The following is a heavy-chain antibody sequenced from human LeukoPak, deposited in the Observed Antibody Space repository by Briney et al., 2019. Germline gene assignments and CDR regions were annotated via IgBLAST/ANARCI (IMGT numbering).Heavy chain of an antibody. V-gene: IGHV4-39*01. CDR2: IYYSGST. Sequence: SETLSLTCTVSGGSISSSSYYWGWIRQPPGKGLEWIGSIYYSGSTYYNPSLKSRVTISVDTSKNQFSLKLSSVTAADTAVYYCARGEQLVGGDFDYWGQGTLVTVSS. J-gene: IGHJ4*02. CDR1: GGSISSSSYY. D-gene: IGHD6-6*01. CDR3: ARGEQLVGGDFDY.